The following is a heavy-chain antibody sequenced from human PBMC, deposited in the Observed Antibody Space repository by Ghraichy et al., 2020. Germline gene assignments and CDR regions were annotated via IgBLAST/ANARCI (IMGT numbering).Heavy chain of an antibody. CDR2: INHSGST. Sequence: SETLSLTCAVYGGSFSGYYWSWIRQPPGKGLEWIGEINHSGSTNYNPSLKSRVTISVDTSKNQFSLKLSSVTAADTAVYYCARSPLFDPWGQGTLVTVSS. CDR3: ARSPLFDP. V-gene: IGHV4-34*01. J-gene: IGHJ5*02. CDR1: GGSFSGYY.